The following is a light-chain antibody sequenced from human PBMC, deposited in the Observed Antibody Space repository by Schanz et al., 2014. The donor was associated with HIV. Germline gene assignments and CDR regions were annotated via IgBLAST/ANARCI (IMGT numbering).Light chain of an antibody. J-gene: IGLJ3*02. CDR1: DSNIGSNY. V-gene: IGLV1-51*01. CDR3: GTWDSNLNDWL. Sequence: QSVLTQPPSVSAAPGQTVTISCSGSDSNIGSNYVAWYQQLPGTAPKLLIHDSRKRPSEIPDRFSGSKSGTSATLGITGLQTGDEADYYCGTWDSNLNDWLFGGGTKLTVL. CDR2: DSR.